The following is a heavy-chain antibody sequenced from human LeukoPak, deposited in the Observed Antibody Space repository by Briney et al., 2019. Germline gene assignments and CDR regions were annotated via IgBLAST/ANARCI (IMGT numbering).Heavy chain of an antibody. CDR1: GFTFDDYG. Sequence: PGGSPRLSCAASGFTFDDYGISWVRQAPGKGLEWVSGINWNGGSTGYADSVKGRFTISRDNAKNSLYLQMNSLRAEDTALYYCARVNPGYYYMDVWGKGTTVTVSS. D-gene: IGHD1-14*01. J-gene: IGHJ6*03. V-gene: IGHV3-20*04. CDR3: ARVNPGYYYMDV. CDR2: INWNGGST.